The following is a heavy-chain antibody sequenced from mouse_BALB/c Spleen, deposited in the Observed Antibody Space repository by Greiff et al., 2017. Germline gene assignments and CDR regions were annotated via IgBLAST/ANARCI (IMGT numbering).Heavy chain of an antibody. CDR1: GYTFTSYW. V-gene: IGHV1-69*02. CDR2: IYPSDSYT. CDR3: TRLDDGYYFWYFDV. J-gene: IGHJ1*01. Sequence: QVQLQHPGAELVRPGASVKLSCKASGYTFTSYWINWVKQRPGQGLEWIGNIYPSDSYTNYNQKFKDKATLTVDKSSSTAYMQLSSPTSEDSAVYYCTRLDDGYYFWYFDVWGAGTTVTVSS. D-gene: IGHD2-3*01.